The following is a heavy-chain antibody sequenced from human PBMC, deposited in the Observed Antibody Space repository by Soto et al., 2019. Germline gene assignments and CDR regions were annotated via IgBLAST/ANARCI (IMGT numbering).Heavy chain of an antibody. J-gene: IGHJ6*03. CDR3: ARDPPGVFGYYMDV. CDR1: GYTFTTHS. Sequence: QVQLVQSGAEVKKPGASVRVSCKVSGYTFTTHSLNWVRQAPGQSLEWMGWINPDSGYTKYAQNFQDRVTITRDTSASTAYLKLSSLRSEDTAIYYCARDPPGVFGYYMDVWGKGTTVIVSS. CDR2: INPDSGYT. D-gene: IGHD3-3*01. V-gene: IGHV1-3*01.